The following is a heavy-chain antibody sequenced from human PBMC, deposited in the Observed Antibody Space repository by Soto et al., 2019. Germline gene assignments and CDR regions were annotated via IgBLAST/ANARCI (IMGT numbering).Heavy chain of an antibody. CDR1: GFTFSSYA. J-gene: IGHJ4*02. V-gene: IGHV3-23*01. CDR3: AKDASLIVVGPIDY. CDR2: ISGSGGST. Sequence: HPGGSLRLSCAASGFTFSSYAMSWVRQAPGKGLEWVSAISGSGGSTYYADSVKGRFTISRDNSKNTLYLQMNSLRAEDTAVYYCAKDASLIVVGPIDYWGQGTLVTVSS. D-gene: IGHD3-22*01.